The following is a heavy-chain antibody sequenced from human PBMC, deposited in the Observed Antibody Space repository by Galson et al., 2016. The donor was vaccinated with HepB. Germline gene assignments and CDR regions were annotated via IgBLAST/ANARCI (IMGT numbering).Heavy chain of an antibody. CDR2: IYSGGST. D-gene: IGHD3-10*01. Sequence: SLRLSCAVSGFTVSISYMAWVRQAPGKGLEWVSTIYSGGSTYYADSVKGRFTISRHNSKNTLYLQMNSLRPDDTAVYYCAKDQGRWFRAFPHSWGQGTLVTVSS. V-gene: IGHV3-53*04. J-gene: IGHJ4*02. CDR3: AKDQGRWFRAFPHS. CDR1: GFTVSISY.